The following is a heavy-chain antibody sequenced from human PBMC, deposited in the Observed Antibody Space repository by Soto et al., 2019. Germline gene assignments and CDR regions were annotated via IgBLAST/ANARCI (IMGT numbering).Heavy chain of an antibody. CDR3: ARAWQGWFDP. Sequence: SETLSLTCTVSGGSISSYYWSWIWKPAGVGLERIGRIYTSGSTNYNSSLKSRVTISVDTSKNQFSLKLSSVTAAHTAVYYCARAWQGWFDPWGQGTLVTVSS. CDR2: IYTSGST. J-gene: IGHJ5*02. V-gene: IGHV4-4*07. CDR1: GGSISSYY.